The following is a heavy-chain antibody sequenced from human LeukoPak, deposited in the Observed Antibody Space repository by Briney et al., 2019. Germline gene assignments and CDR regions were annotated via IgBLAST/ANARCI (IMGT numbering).Heavy chain of an antibody. D-gene: IGHD2-15*01. J-gene: IGHJ4*02. V-gene: IGHV3-23*01. CDR2: ISGSGGSS. CDR3: AKTKVYCSGGSCYSHYFDC. CDR1: GFTFSSYA. Sequence: GGSLRLSCAASGFTFSSYAMSWVRQAPGKGLEWVSAISGSGGSSYYADSVKGRFPISRDNSKNTLYLQMTSLRAEDTAVYYCAKTKVYCSGGSCYSHYFDCWGQGTLVTVSS.